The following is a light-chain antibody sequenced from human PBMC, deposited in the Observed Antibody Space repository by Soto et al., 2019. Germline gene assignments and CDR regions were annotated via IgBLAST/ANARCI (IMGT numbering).Light chain of an antibody. Sequence: QSVLTQPPSASGTPGQRVTISCSGSSSNIGSNYVFWYQQLPGTVPKVLMYRNSQRPSGVPDRFSGSKSGTSASLAISGLRSEDEADYYCASWDDSLSGFVVFGGGTQLTVL. CDR1: SSNIGSNY. CDR2: RNS. CDR3: ASWDDSLSGFVV. J-gene: IGLJ2*01. V-gene: IGLV1-47*01.